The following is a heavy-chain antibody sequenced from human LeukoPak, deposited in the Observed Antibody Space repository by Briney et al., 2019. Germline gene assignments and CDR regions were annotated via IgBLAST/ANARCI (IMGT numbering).Heavy chain of an antibody. CDR3: ASSQVGATFRD. J-gene: IGHJ4*02. CDR1: GYTFTDSY. Sequence: ASVKVSCKASGYTFTDSYIHWVRQAPGQGLEWMGWIFPKSGATNYAQKFQVRVTMTRDTSISTAYMELSRLRYDDTAVYYCASSQVGATFRDWGQGALVTVSS. CDR2: IFPKSGAT. D-gene: IGHD1-26*01. V-gene: IGHV1-2*02.